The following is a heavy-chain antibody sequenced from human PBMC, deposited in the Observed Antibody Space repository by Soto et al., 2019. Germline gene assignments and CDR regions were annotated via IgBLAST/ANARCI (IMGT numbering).Heavy chain of an antibody. Sequence: QVQLQQWGAGLLKPSETLSLTCAVYGGSFNDYHWSWIRQPPGKGLEWIGEINHSGSTNYNPSLKSRVTISVDTSKNQFSLKLSSVTAADTAVYYCARGWRAYNYGSPTDFWGQGTLVTVSS. J-gene: IGHJ4*02. CDR1: GGSFNDYH. CDR2: INHSGST. D-gene: IGHD5-18*01. V-gene: IGHV4-34*01. CDR3: ARGWRAYNYGSPTDF.